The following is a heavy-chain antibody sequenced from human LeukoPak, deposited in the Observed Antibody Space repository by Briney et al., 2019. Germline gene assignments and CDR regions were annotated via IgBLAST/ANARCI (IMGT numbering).Heavy chain of an antibody. J-gene: IGHJ4*02. CDR1: GFTFSSYA. D-gene: IGHD3-22*01. V-gene: IGHV3-23*01. CDR3: AKGEDYYYDSSGSPPGD. Sequence: PGGSLRHSCAASGFTFSSYAMSWVRQAPGKGLEWVSAISGSGGSTYYADSVKSRFTISRDNSKNTLYLQMNSLRAEDTAVYYCAKGEDYYYDSSGSPPGDWGQGTLVTVSS. CDR2: ISGSGGST.